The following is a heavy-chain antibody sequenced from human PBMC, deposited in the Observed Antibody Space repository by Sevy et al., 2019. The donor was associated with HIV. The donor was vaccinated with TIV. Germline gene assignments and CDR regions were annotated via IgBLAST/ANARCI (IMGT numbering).Heavy chain of an antibody. CDR2: IKQDGSEA. J-gene: IGHJ5*02. CDR1: GFNFRNFW. V-gene: IGHV3-7*03. Sequence: GGSLRLSCVASGFNFRNFWMSWVRQAPGKGLECMADIKQDGSEAYYVDSVKGRFTISRDNAKNSLYLQMNSLRDEDTAMYFCVRDKEVGASILDAWGQGTPVTASS. D-gene: IGHD1-26*01. CDR3: VRDKEVGASILDA.